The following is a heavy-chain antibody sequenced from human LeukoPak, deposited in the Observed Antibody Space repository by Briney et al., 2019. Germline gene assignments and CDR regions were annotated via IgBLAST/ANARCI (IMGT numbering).Heavy chain of an antibody. CDR1: GYTFTSYY. V-gene: IGHV1-46*01. J-gene: IGHJ4*02. D-gene: IGHD5-18*01. Sequence: ASVKASCKASGYTFTSYYMHWVRQAPGQGLEWMGIINPSGGSTSYAQKFQGRVTMTRDMSTSTVYMELSSLRSEDTAVYYCARDHLSQLWFDYWGQGTLVTVSS. CDR2: INPSGGST. CDR3: ARDHLSQLWFDY.